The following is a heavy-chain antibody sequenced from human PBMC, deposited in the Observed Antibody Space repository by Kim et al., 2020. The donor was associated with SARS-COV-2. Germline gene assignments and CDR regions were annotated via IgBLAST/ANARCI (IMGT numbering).Heavy chain of an antibody. V-gene: IGHV4-34*01. J-gene: IGHJ4*02. CDR3: ARVGVGGPTVFDY. Sequence: SETLSLTCAVYGGSFSGYYWSWIRQPPGKGLEWIGEINHSGSTNYNPSLKSRVTISVDTSKNQFSLKLSSVTAADTAVYYCARVGVGGPTVFDYWGQGTLVTVSS. CDR1: GGSFSGYY. CDR2: INHSGST. D-gene: IGHD4-17*01.